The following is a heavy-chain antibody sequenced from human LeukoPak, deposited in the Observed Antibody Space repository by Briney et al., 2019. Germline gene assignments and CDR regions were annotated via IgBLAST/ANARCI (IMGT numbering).Heavy chain of an antibody. D-gene: IGHD2-8*01. J-gene: IGHJ6*02. CDR2: INTYGSDT. CDR1: GFTFSSYW. Sequence: GGSLRLSCATSGFTFSSYWMHWVRQAPGKGLVWVSRINTYGSDTSYADSVKGRFTISRDNARNTLYLQMDSLRAEDTAVYYCARDRMVGYYHYGMDVWGQGTTVSVSS. V-gene: IGHV3-74*01. CDR3: ARDRMVGYYHYGMDV.